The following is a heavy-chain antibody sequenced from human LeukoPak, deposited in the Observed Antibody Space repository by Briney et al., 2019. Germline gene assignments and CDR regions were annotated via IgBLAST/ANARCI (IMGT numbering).Heavy chain of an antibody. CDR3: AKNQDASVGATISDY. CDR2: IRSDGSNK. D-gene: IGHD1-26*01. J-gene: IGHJ4*02. CDR1: GFTFSSYW. V-gene: IGHV3-30*02. Sequence: GGSLRLSCAASGFTFSSYWMSWVRQAPGKGLEWMAFIRSDGSNKYYADSVKGRFTISRDNSKNTLYLQMNSLRAEDTAVYYCAKNQDASVGATISDYWGQGTLVTVSS.